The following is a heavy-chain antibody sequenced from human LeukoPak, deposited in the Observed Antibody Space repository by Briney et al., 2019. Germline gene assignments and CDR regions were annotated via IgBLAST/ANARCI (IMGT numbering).Heavy chain of an antibody. V-gene: IGHV3-23*01. CDR3: AKGEQLVQFPFDY. CDR2: ISGSGGST. Sequence: GGSLRLFCAASGFIFSSYAMSWVRQAPGRGLEWVSAISGSGGSTYYADSVEGRFTISRDNSKNTLYLQMNSLRAEDTAVYYCAKGEQLVQFPFDYWGQGTLVTVSS. D-gene: IGHD6-13*01. CDR1: GFIFSSYA. J-gene: IGHJ4*02.